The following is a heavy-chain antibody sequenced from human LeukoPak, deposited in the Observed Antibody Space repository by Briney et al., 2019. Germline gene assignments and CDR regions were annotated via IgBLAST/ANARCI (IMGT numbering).Heavy chain of an antibody. CDR1: GYTFTSYG. CDR3: ARDSYSSIAARPSDY. CDR2: ISAYNGNT. V-gene: IGHV1-18*01. J-gene: IGHJ4*02. Sequence: ASVKVSCKASGYTFTSYGISWVRQAPGQGLEWMGWISAYNGNTNYAQKLQGRVTMTTDTSTSTAYMELRSLRSDDTAVYYCARDSYSSIAARPSDYWGQGTLVTVSS. D-gene: IGHD6-6*01.